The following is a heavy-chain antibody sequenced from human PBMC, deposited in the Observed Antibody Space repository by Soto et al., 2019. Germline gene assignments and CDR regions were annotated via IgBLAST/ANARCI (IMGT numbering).Heavy chain of an antibody. V-gene: IGHV1-69*01. CDR1: GGTFDKYG. Sequence: QVQLMHSGAEVKKPGSSVKVSCKASGGTFDKYGFSWVRQAPGQGLEWMGGIIPLFGEPDYAQKFQDKGIITADEATATDYMQLSGISSEDTAMYYCARGWPRGTMIVVDSANFGLDAWGQGTPVTVSS. D-gene: IGHD3-22*01. CDR2: IIPLFGEP. CDR3: ARGWPRGTMIVVDSANFGLDA. J-gene: IGHJ6*02.